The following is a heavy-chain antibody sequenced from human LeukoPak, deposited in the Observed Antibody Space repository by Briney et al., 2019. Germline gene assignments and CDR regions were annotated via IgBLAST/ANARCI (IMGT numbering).Heavy chain of an antibody. D-gene: IGHD3-10*01. CDR2: IYHSGST. CDR1: GGSISSNNW. V-gene: IGHV4-4*02. J-gene: IGHJ4*02. CDR3: ASSPYGLDFDY. Sequence: SETLSLTCTVSGGSISSNNWWSWVRQPPGKGLEWIGEIYHSGSTNYNPSLKSRVTMSVDKSKNQLSLKLSSVTAADTAVYYCASSPYGLDFDYWGQGTLVTVSS.